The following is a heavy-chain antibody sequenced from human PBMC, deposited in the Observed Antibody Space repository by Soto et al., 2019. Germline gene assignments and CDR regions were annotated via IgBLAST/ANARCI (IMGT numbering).Heavy chain of an antibody. J-gene: IGHJ6*02. Sequence: SETLSLTCTVSGGSISSSSYYWGWIRQPPGKGLEWIGSIYYSGSTYYNPSLKSRVTISVDTSKNQFSLKLSSVTAADTAVYYCASPGGSWPYYYYYRLDVWGQGTTVTVSS. CDR3: ASPGGSWPYYYYYRLDV. CDR1: GGSISSSSYY. V-gene: IGHV4-39*01. D-gene: IGHD6-13*01. CDR2: IYYSGST.